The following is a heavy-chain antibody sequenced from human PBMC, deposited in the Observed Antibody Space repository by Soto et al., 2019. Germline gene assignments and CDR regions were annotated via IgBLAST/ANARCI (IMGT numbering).Heavy chain of an antibody. CDR3: ARQWLVLGAFDY. V-gene: IGHV3-33*01. Sequence: QVQLVESGGGVVQPGRSLRLSCAASGFTFSSYGMHWVRQAPGKGLEWVAVIWYDGSNKYYADSVKGRFTISRDNSKNTLYLQMNSLRAEDTAVYYCARQWLVLGAFDYWGHGTLVTVSS. D-gene: IGHD6-19*01. CDR1: GFTFSSYG. CDR2: IWYDGSNK. J-gene: IGHJ4*01.